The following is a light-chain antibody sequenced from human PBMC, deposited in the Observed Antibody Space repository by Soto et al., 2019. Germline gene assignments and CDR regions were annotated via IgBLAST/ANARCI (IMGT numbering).Light chain of an antibody. CDR3: CSYAGSSTLGV. Sequence: QSLLTPHASVSGSPGQSITISCTGTSSDVGSYNLVSWYQQHPGKAPKLMIYEGSKRPSGVSNRFSGSKSGNTASLTISGLQAEDEADYYCCSYAGSSTLGVFGTGTKVTVL. V-gene: IGLV2-23*01. CDR2: EGS. J-gene: IGLJ1*01. CDR1: SSDVGSYNL.